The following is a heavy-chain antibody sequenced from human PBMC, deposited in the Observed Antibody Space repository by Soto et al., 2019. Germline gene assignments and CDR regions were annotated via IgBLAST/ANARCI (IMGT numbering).Heavy chain of an antibody. CDR3: ATAYSGDYAGGGDF. J-gene: IGHJ4*02. CDR1: GYTFTAYG. CDR2: ISGYNGNT. V-gene: IGHV1-18*01. D-gene: IGHD4-17*01. Sequence: QVQLVQSGTEVKKPGASVKVSCKASGYTFTAYGITWVRQAPGQGFEWMGWISGYNGNTNYAQGRQGRVTMTTDTSTNTAYMELRSLRSDDTAVYYCATAYSGDYAGGGDFWGQGTLVTVSS.